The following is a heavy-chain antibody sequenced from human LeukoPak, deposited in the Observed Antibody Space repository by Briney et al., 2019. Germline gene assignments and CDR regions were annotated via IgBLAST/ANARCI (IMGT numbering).Heavy chain of an antibody. J-gene: IGHJ4*02. Sequence: PGGSLRLSCAASGFTFSTCTMHWVRQGPGKGLEYVSGISSDGGDTYYADSVKGRFTISRDNSKNTLYLQMGSLGAGDMAVYYCARTGGLDYWGQGTLVTVS. CDR3: ARTGGLDY. CDR2: ISSDGGDT. D-gene: IGHD1-26*01. V-gene: IGHV3-64*02. CDR1: GFTFSTCT.